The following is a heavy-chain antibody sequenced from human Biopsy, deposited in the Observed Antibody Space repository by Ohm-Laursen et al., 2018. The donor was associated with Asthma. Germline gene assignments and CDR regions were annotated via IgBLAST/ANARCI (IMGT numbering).Heavy chain of an antibody. CDR2: ISYDGSNK. Sequence: SLRLSCSASGFTFSSYGMYWVRQAPGKGLEWVAVISYDGSNKYYADSVKGRFTISRDNSKNTLYLQMNGLRAEDTAVYYCAKDTEGRYDFWSGLSYNYYGMDVWGQGTTVTVSS. CDR1: GFTFSSYG. CDR3: AKDTEGRYDFWSGLSYNYYGMDV. D-gene: IGHD3-3*01. J-gene: IGHJ6*02. V-gene: IGHV3-30*18.